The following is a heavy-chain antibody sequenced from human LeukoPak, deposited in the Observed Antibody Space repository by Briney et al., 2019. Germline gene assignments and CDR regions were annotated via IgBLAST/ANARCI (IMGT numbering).Heavy chain of an antibody. V-gene: IGHV4-34*01. J-gene: IGHJ4*02. CDR2: INQSGST. D-gene: IGHD3-10*01. CDR3: AANSADYNTLGSSYKV. CDR1: GGSLSGFY. Sequence: SETLSLTCAVYGGSLSGFYWSWIRQSPGKGLEWIGEINQSGSTNYNPSLKSRVTISVDTSKNHFSLKLSSVTAADTAVYYCAANSADYNTLGSSYKVWGQGTLVTVSS.